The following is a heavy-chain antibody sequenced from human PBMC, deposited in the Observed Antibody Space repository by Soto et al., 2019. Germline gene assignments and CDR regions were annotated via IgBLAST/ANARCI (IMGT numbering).Heavy chain of an antibody. D-gene: IGHD3-3*01. CDR1: GYTFTSYY. Sequence: QVQLVQSGAEVKKPGASVKVSCKASGYTFTSYYMHWVRQAPGQGLEWMGIINPSGGSTSYAQKCQDRVSLTSDTSTSTVSMELSSQRSEDTAVYYCARVGRQGRPPPDLGFRSGYCSSFDYWGQGTLVTVSS. CDR2: INPSGGST. J-gene: IGHJ4*02. V-gene: IGHV1-46*01. CDR3: ARVGRQGRPPPDLGFRSGYCSSFDY.